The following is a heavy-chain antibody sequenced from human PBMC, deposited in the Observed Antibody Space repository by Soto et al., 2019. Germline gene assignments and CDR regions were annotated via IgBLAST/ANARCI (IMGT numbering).Heavy chain of an antibody. CDR1: GFTFSSYG. D-gene: IGHD2-15*01. CDR3: ARDGYCSGGRCYSVPVFDY. V-gene: IGHV3-33*01. J-gene: IGHJ4*02. CDR2: IWYDGSNK. Sequence: QVQLVESGGGVVQPGRSLRLSCAASGFTFSSYGMHWVRQAPGKGLEWVAVIWYDGSNKYYADSVKGRFTISRDNSKNTLYLKMNSLRAEDTAVYYCARDGYCSGGRCYSVPVFDYWGQGTLVTVSS.